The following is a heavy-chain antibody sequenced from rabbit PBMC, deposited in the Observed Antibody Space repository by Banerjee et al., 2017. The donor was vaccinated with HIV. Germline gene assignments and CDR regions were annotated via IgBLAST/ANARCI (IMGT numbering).Heavy chain of an antibody. CDR3: ARGDGAAGYCDL. V-gene: IGHV1S40*01. Sequence: QSLEESGGDLVKPGASLTLTCTASGFSFSSYYMCWVRQAPGKGLEWIACIYGASSGNAYYANWAKGRFTISKTSSTTVTLQMTSLTAADTATYFCARGDGAAGYCDLWGPGTLVTVS. CDR2: IYGASSGNA. D-gene: IGHD1-1*01. CDR1: GFSFSSYY. J-gene: IGHJ4*01.